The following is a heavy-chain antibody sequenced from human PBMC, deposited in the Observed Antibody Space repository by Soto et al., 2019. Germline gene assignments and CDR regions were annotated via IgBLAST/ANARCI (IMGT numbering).Heavy chain of an antibody. V-gene: IGHV1-3*01. J-gene: IGHJ4*02. CDR3: ARGGLTIFGVVENFDY. D-gene: IGHD3-3*01. CDR2: INAGNGNT. CDR1: GYTFTSYA. Sequence: GASVKVSCKASGYTFTSYAMHWVRQAPGQRLEWMGWINAGNGNTKYSQKFQGRVTITRDTSASTAYMELSSLRSEDTAVYYCARGGLTIFGVVENFDYWGQGTLVTV.